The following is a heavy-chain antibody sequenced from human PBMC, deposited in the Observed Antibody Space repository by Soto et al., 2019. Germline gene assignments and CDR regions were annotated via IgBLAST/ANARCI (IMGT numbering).Heavy chain of an antibody. CDR2: MNPNSGNT. CDR3: ARRCYSNYYYANYYYMDV. J-gene: IGHJ6*03. Sequence: ASVKVSCKASGYTFTSYDINWVRQATGQGLEWMGWMNPNSGNTGYAQKFQGRVTMTRNTSISTAYMELSSLRSEDTAVYYCARRCYSNYYYANYYYMDVWGKGTTVTVSS. CDR1: GYTFTSYD. D-gene: IGHD4-4*01. V-gene: IGHV1-8*01.